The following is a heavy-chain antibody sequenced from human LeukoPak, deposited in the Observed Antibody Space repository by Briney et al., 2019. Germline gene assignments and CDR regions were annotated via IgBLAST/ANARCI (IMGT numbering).Heavy chain of an antibody. V-gene: IGHV1-69*13. CDR1: GGTFISYA. CDR3: ARDRGDWQHLVLDY. Sequence: SVKVSCKASGGTFISYAISWVRQAPGQGLEWMGGIIPIFGTANYAQKFQGRVTITADESTSIAYMELSSLRSEDTAVYYCARDRGDWQHLVLDYWGQGTLVTVSS. CDR2: IIPIFGTA. D-gene: IGHD6-13*01. J-gene: IGHJ4*02.